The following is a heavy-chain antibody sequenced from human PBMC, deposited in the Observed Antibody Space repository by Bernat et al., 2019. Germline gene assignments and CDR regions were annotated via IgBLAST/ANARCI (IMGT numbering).Heavy chain of an antibody. D-gene: IGHD6-13*01. CDR2: IIPIFGTA. CDR3: AREGPASFIAAAGTREDSFDY. Sequence: QVQLVQSGSEVKKPGSSVKVSCKASGGTFSSYAISWVRQAPGQGLEWMGGIIPIFGTANYAQKFQGRVTITADESTSTAYMELSSLRSEDTAVDYCAREGPASFIAAAGTREDSFDYWGQGTLVTVSS. J-gene: IGHJ4*02. CDR1: GGTFSSYA. V-gene: IGHV1-69*01.